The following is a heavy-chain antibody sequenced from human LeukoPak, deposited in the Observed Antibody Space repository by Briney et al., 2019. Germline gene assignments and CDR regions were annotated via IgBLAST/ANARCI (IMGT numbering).Heavy chain of an antibody. Sequence: GGSLRLSCAASGFTFSSYGMHWVRQAPGKGLEWVAVISYVGSNKYYADSVKGRFTISRDNSKNTLYLQMNSLRAEDTAVYYCARDRGRYCSGGSCYQFDYWGQGTLVTVSS. D-gene: IGHD2-15*01. CDR3: ARDRGRYCSGGSCYQFDY. V-gene: IGHV3-30*03. J-gene: IGHJ4*02. CDR1: GFTFSSYG. CDR2: ISYVGSNK.